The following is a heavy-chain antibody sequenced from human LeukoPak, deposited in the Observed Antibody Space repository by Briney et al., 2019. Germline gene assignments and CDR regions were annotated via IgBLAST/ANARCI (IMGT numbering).Heavy chain of an antibody. J-gene: IGHJ4*02. V-gene: IGHV3-53*01. CDR3: AKVGAYYDFWSGYYNFDY. Sequence: GGSLRLSCAASGFTVSSNYMSWVRQAPGKGLEWVSVIYSGGSTYYADSVKGRFTISRDNSKNTLYLQMNSLRAEDTAVYYCAKVGAYYDFWSGYYNFDYWGQGTLVTVSS. CDR1: GFTVSSNY. D-gene: IGHD3-3*01. CDR2: IYSGGST.